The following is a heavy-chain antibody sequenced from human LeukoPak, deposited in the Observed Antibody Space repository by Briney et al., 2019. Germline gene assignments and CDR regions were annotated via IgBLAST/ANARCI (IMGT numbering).Heavy chain of an antibody. D-gene: IGHD3-3*01. CDR2: IYYSGTT. CDR1: GGSISSSSYY. V-gene: IGHV4-39*07. Sequence: SETLSLTCTVSGGSISSSSYYWGWIRQPPGKGLEWIGSIYYSGTTYYNPSLKSRVTISVDTSKNQFSLKLSSVTAADTAVYYCARGPPIFGFRYYYYMDVWGKGTTVTVSS. CDR3: ARGPPIFGFRYYYYMDV. J-gene: IGHJ6*03.